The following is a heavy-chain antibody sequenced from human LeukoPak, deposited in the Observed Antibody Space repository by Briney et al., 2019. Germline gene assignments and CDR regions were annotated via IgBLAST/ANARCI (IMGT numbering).Heavy chain of an antibody. CDR1: GFTFSSYW. CDR3: ARGVDYGDPGSLDY. V-gene: IGHV3-7*01. J-gene: IGHJ4*02. D-gene: IGHD4-17*01. Sequence: PGGSLRLSCAASGFTFSSYWMSWVRQAPGKGLEWVANIKQDGSEKYYVDSVKGRFTISRDNAKNSLYLQMNSLRAEDTAVYYCARGVDYGDPGSLDYWGQGTLVTVSS. CDR2: IKQDGSEK.